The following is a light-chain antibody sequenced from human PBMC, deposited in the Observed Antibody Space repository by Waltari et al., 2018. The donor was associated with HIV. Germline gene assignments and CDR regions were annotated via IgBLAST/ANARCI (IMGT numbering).Light chain of an antibody. Sequence: QMTQSPSSLSASVGDRVIITCRASQDITTFLAWYQLKPGGPPRLLIFAASGLHGGVPPRFSGSGSGTVFVLTISNLQPEDSATYYCQQASSFPLSFGGGTKVEI. CDR2: AAS. CDR3: QQASSFPLS. CDR1: QDITTF. V-gene: IGKV1-12*01. J-gene: IGKJ4*01.